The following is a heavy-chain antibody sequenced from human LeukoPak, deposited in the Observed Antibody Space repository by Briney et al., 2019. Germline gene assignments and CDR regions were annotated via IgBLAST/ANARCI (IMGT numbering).Heavy chain of an antibody. CDR1: GFTFSSYW. D-gene: IGHD3-22*01. Sequence: GGSLRLSCAASGFTFSSYWMSWVRQAPGKGLEWVANIKQDGSEKYYVDSVKGRFTISRDNAKNSLYLQMNSLRAEDTAVYYCARDLYQIVVVPHYFDYWGQGTLATVSS. V-gene: IGHV3-7*01. CDR3: ARDLYQIVVVPHYFDY. J-gene: IGHJ4*02. CDR2: IKQDGSEK.